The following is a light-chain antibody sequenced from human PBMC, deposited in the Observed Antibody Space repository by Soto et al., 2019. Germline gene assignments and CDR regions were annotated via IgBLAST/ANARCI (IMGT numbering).Light chain of an antibody. CDR1: QSVRSN. Sequence: EILMTQSPATLSVSPGERATLSCRASQSVRSNLAWYQQKPGQAPRLLIYGASTRATGIPARFSGSGYGTEFTLTISSLQSEDFAVYYCQQYNNWPPAFGQGTKVDIK. CDR3: QQYNNWPPA. CDR2: GAS. J-gene: IGKJ1*01. V-gene: IGKV3-15*01.